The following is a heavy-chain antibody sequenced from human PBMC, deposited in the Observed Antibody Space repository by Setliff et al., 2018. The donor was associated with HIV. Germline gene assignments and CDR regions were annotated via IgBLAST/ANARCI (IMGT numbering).Heavy chain of an antibody. CDR1: RFTFSSYE. D-gene: IGHD6-19*01. CDR3: AKVEGSVAGTVGY. Sequence: PGGSLRLSCAASRFTFSSYEMNWVRQAPGKGLEWVSYISSSGSTIHYADSVKGRFTISRDNSKNTLYLQMNSLRAEDTAVYYCAKVEGSVAGTVGYWGQGTLGTVS. V-gene: IGHV3-48*03. J-gene: IGHJ4*02. CDR2: ISSSGSTI.